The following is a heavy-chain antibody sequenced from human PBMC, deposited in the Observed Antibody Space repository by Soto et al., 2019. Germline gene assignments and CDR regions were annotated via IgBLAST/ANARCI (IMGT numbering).Heavy chain of an antibody. CDR1: GFTFGNAW. CDR3: TTDRGHMYDFDY. D-gene: IGHD5-18*01. CDR2: IKSKTDGGTA. J-gene: IGHJ4*02. Sequence: EVQLVESGGGLVKPGGSLRLSCAASGFTFGNAWMNWVRQTPGKGLEWVGRIKSKTDGGTADYAAPVKGRFTISRDDSKNALYLQMNSLKTEDTAAYYCTTDRGHMYDFDYWGQGTLVPVSS. V-gene: IGHV3-15*01.